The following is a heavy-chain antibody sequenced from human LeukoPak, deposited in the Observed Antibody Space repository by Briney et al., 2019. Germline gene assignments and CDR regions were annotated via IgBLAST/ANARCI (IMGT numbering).Heavy chain of an antibody. CDR3: ARDSGGSWKEHYFDY. CDR1: GFTLSDYY. D-gene: IGHD2-15*01. Sequence: GGAPRISCAASGFTLSDYYKSWIPQAPGEGVEGGLYICSSGSTIYYADSVKGRFTISRDNAKNSLYLQMNSLRAEDTAVYYCARDSGGSWKEHYFDYWGQGTLVTVSS. CDR2: ICSSGSTI. J-gene: IGHJ4*02. V-gene: IGHV3-11*01.